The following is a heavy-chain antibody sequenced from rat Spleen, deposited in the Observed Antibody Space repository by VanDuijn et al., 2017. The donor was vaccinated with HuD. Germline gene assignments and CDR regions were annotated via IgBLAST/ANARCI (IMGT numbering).Heavy chain of an antibody. J-gene: IGHJ2*01. V-gene: IGHV5-25*01. CDR1: GFTFSDYN. D-gene: IGHD1-11*01. Sequence: EVQLVESGGGLVQPGRSLKLSCAASGFTFSDYNMAWVRQAPTKGLEWVASISTGGGNTFYRDSVKGRFTISRDNAKSTLYLQMNSLKSEDTATYYCARTGPREVRRVEPYFDYWGQGVMVTVSS. CDR3: ARTGPREVRRVEPYFDY. CDR2: ISTGGGNT.